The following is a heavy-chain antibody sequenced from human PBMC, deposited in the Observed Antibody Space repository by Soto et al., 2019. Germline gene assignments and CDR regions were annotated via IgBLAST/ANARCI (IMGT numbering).Heavy chain of an antibody. J-gene: IGHJ4*02. CDR1: SGSISSSNW. D-gene: IGHD6-13*01. CDR2: IYHSGST. CDR3: ARSYSSSWYFDY. V-gene: IGHV4-4*02. Sequence: SETLSLTCAVSSGSISSSNWWSWVRQPPGKGLEWIGEIYHSGSTNYNPSLKSRVTISVDTSKNQFSLKLSSVTAADTAVYYCARSYSSSWYFDYWGQGTLVTVSS.